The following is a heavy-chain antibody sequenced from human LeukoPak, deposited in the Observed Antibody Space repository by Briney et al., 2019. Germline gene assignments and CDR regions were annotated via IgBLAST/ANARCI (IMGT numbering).Heavy chain of an antibody. CDR1: GFTFDSYA. D-gene: IGHD6-13*01. V-gene: IGHV3-23*01. CDR3: VKHVGSRWSNNRFDP. CDR2: VSRFGGTT. Sequence: PGGSLRLSCAASGFTFDSYAMSWVRQAPGKWLEWVSAVSRFGGTTYYADSAKGRFTISRDNSNNTVYLQMNSLRVGDTALYYCVKHVGSRWSNNRFDPWGQGTLVTVS. J-gene: IGHJ5*02.